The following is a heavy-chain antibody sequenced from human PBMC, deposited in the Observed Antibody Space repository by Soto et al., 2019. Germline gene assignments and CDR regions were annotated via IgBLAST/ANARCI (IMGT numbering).Heavy chain of an antibody. D-gene: IGHD3-16*02. CDR2: IYYSGST. Sequence: PSETLSLTCTVSGGSISSYYWSWIRQPPGKGLEWIGYIYYSGSTNYNPSLKSRVTISVDTSKNQFSLKLSSVTAADTAVYYCARVVSGPDVWGSYRYTVIWFDPWGQGTLVTVSS. CDR1: GGSISSYY. CDR3: ARVVSGPDVWGSYRYTVIWFDP. V-gene: IGHV4-59*01. J-gene: IGHJ5*02.